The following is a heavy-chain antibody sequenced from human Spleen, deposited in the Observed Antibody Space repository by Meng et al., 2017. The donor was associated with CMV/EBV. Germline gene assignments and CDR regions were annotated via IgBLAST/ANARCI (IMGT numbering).Heavy chain of an antibody. CDR2: INPDSGGT. J-gene: IGHJ6*02. V-gene: IGHV1-2*02. CDR1: GYTFTAYY. CDR3: ARVLGHRDTLYYYYYGMDV. Sequence: ASVKVSCKASGYTFTAYYIHWVRQAPGQGLEWMGWINPDSGGTTYAQTFQGRVTMTRDTSINTAYMELSRLRSDDTAVYYCARVLGHRDTLYYYYYGMDVWGQGTTVTVSS.